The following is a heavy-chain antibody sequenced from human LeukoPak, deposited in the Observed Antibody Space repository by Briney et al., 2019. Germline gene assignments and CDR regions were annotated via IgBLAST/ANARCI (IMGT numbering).Heavy chain of an antibody. J-gene: IGHJ4*02. V-gene: IGHV3-48*03. CDR2: INFSGSTI. D-gene: IGHD2/OR15-2a*01. Sequence: PGGSLRLSCAASGLTVSSNHMAWVRQAPGKGLEWISYINFSGSTITYADSVKGRFIISRDNAKNSLYLQLNSLRAEDTAVYYCARENPYADFWGQGTLVTVSS. CDR1: GLTVSSNH. CDR3: ARENPYADF.